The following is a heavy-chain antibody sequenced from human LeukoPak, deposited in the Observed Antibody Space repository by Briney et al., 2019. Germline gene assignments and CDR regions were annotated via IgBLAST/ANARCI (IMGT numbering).Heavy chain of an antibody. CDR1: GFTFSSYG. CDR3: AKGPGALMVYAAEFDY. V-gene: IGHV3-33*06. CDR2: IWYDGSNK. D-gene: IGHD2-8*01. Sequence: GGSLRLSCAASGFTFSSYGMHWVRQAPGKGLEWVAVIWYDGSNKYYADSVKGRFTISRDNSKNTLYLQMNSLRAEDTAVYYCAKGPGALMVYAAEFDYWGQGTLVAVSS. J-gene: IGHJ4*02.